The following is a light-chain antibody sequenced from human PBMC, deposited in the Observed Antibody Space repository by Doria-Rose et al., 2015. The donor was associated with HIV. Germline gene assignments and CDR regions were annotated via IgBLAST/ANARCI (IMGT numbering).Light chain of an antibody. CDR1: QDISNY. Sequence: IRMTQSPSSLSASTGDRVTITCRASQDISNYLAWHQQKPGKAPKLLIYAASTLQSGVPSRFSGSGSGTDFTLTISYLQSEDFATYYCQQYYSYPPTFGQGTKVEVK. CDR2: AAS. J-gene: IGKJ1*01. CDR3: QQYYSYPPT. V-gene: IGKV1-8*01.